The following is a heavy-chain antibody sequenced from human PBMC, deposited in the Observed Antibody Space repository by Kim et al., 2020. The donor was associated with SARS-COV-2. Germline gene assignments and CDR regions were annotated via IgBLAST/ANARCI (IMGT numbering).Heavy chain of an antibody. J-gene: IGHJ4*02. CDR3: ASSSITMVRGVIITNPTASGLDY. Sequence: GGSLRLSCAASGFTFSSYGMHWVRQAPGKGLEWVAVIWYDGSNKYYADSVKGRFTISRDNSKNTLYLQMNSLRAEDTAVYYCASSSITMVRGVIITNPTASGLDYWGQGTLVTVSS. D-gene: IGHD3-10*01. CDR2: IWYDGSNK. V-gene: IGHV3-33*01. CDR1: GFTFSSYG.